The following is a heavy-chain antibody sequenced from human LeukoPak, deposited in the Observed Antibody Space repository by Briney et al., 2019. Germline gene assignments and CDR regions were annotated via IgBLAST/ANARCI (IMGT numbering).Heavy chain of an antibody. CDR3: ARRYSYAFDS. CDR2: MNPNSDNT. CDR1: GYTFTSHD. V-gene: IGHV1-8*01. J-gene: IGHJ4*02. D-gene: IGHD5-18*01. Sequence: ASVKVSCKASGYTFTSHDINWLRQATGQGSEWMGWMNPNSDNTDHAQKFQGRVTMTRNTSISTVYMELSSLRSEDTAVYYCARRYSYAFDSWGQGTLVTVSS.